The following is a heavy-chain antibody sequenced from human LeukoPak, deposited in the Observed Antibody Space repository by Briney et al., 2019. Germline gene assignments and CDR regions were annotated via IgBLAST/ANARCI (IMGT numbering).Heavy chain of an antibody. J-gene: IGHJ2*01. CDR2: IYWNDDK. CDR3: AHVVRFLDKWLDWYFDL. V-gene: IGHV2-5*01. CDR1: GFSLSTSGVG. D-gene: IGHD3-3*01. Sequence: SGPTLVKPTQTLTLTCTFSGFSLSTSGVGVGWIRQPPEKALEWLALIYWNDDKRYSPSLKSRLTITKDTSNNQVVLTMTNMDPVDTATYYCAHVVRFLDKWLDWYFDLWGRGTLVTVSS.